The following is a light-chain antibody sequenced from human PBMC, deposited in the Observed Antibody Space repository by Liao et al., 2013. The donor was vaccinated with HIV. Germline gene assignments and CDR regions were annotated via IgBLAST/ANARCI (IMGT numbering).Light chain of an antibody. CDR1: ALTNQY. CDR3: YSAADTNRV. V-gene: IGLV3-27*01. Sequence: SYELTQPPSVSVSPGQTARITCSGDALTNQYVYWYQQRPGQAPVVVIDHDGDRPSGIPERFSGSSSGTTVTLTISGAQVEDEADYYCYSAADTNRVFGGGTKLTVL. J-gene: IGLJ3*02. CDR2: HDG.